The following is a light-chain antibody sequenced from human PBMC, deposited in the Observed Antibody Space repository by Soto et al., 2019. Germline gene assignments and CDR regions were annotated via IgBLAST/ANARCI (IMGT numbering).Light chain of an antibody. CDR1: QSAGNF. Sequence: EIVMTQSPATLSVSPGETASLSCRASQSAGNFLAWYQQKPGQAPRLLIYYISTRATGIPARFSGSGSGTEFTLTISSLQSEDFAVYYCQQYNKWPPITFGQGTRLEI. V-gene: IGKV3D-15*01. J-gene: IGKJ5*01. CDR3: QQYNKWPPIT. CDR2: YIS.